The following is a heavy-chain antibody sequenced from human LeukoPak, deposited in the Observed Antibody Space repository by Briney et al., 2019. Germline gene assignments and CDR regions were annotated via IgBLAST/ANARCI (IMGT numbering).Heavy chain of an antibody. CDR1: GYTFANYD. J-gene: IGHJ4*02. D-gene: IGHD4-17*01. V-gene: IGHV1-8*01. CDR3: ARIVTHDYGDLDY. CDR2: MNPNSGNT. Sequence: ASVKVSCKASGYTFANYDINWVRQATGQGLEWMGWMNPNSGNTGYAQKFQGRVTMTRDTSISTAYMELSSLRSEDTAVYYCARIVTHDYGDLDYWGQGTLVTVSS.